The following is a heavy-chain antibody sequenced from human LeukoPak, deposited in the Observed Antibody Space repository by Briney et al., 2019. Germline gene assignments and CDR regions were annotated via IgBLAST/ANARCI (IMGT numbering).Heavy chain of an antibody. CDR3: ARVVHDYYDSSGSIFDP. Sequence: SVKVSCKASGGTFSSYTISWVRQAPGQGLEWMGRIIPILGIANYAQKFQGSGTITADKSTSTAYMELSSLRSEDTAVYYCARVVHDYYDSSGSIFDPWGQGTLVTVSS. J-gene: IGHJ5*02. CDR1: GGTFSSYT. D-gene: IGHD3-22*01. V-gene: IGHV1-69*02. CDR2: IIPILGIA.